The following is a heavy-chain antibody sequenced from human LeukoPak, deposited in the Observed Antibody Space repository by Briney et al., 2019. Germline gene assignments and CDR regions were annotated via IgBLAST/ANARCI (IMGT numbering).Heavy chain of an antibody. D-gene: IGHD1-26*01. CDR1: GFTFSSYA. CDR2: ISGSGGST. CDR3: AKDQLLGGSFLDY. V-gene: IGHV3-23*01. J-gene: IGHJ4*02. Sequence: QPGRSLRLSCAASGFTFSSYAMSWVRQAPGKGLEWVSAISGSGGSTYYADSVKGRFTISRDNSKNTLYLQMNSLRAEDTAVYYCAKDQLLGGSFLDYWGQGTLVTVSS.